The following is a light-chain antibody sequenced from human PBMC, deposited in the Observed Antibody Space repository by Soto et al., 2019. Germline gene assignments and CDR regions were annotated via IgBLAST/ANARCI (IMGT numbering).Light chain of an antibody. CDR1: QSISSY. Sequence: DIQVTQSRTSLSAAVGDRVTITCRASQSISSYLNWYQQKPGKAPKLLIYAASSLQSGVPSRFSGSGSGTDFTLTISSLQPDDFATYYCQQATSFPPTSGQGARPEI. CDR2: AAS. V-gene: IGKV1-39*01. CDR3: QQATSFPPT. J-gene: IGKJ5*01.